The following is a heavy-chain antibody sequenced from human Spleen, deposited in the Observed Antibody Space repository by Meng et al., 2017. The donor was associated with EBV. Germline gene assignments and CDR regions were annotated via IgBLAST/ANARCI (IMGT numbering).Heavy chain of an antibody. V-gene: IGHV6-1*01. CDR1: GASLSNIYGG. J-gene: IGHJ5*02. D-gene: IGHD3-9*01. CDR3: AGVGSTISTDWFDT. CDR2: TYYRSKWYN. Sequence: GHAPGPHPQSLELTGAIAGASLSNIYGGWNWIRQSPWRGLEWLGRTYYRSKWYNDYAVSVKGRITINPNTTKNQVSLQLNSVTPEDTAVYYCAGVGSTISTDWFDTWGQGTLVTVSS.